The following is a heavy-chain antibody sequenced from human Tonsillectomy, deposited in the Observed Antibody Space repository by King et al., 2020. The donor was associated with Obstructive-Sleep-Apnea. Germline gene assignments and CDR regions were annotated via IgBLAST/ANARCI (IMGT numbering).Heavy chain of an antibody. CDR2: ISYTGST. CDR3: ERVGRPYVYSYGMDV. D-gene: IGHD2-8*01. Sequence: QLQESGPGLVKPSETLSLTCTVSGGSISGYYWSWIRQPPGKGLEWIGYISYTGSTNYNPSLKSRVTISVDTSKNQFSLKLSSVTAADTAVYYCERVGRPYVYSYGMDVWGQGTTVTVSS. CDR1: GGSISGYY. V-gene: IGHV4-59*01. J-gene: IGHJ6*02.